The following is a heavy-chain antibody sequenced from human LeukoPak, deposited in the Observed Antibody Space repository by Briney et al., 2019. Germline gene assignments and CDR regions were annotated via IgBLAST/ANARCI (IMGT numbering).Heavy chain of an antibody. D-gene: IGHD3-3*01. CDR2: ISGSGGST. CDR3: AKYTIFGVVIYYYYYMDV. V-gene: IGHV3-23*01. CDR1: GFTFSSYA. J-gene: IGHJ6*03. Sequence: GGSLRLSCAASGFTFSSYAMSWARQAPGKGLEWVSAISGSGGSTYYADSVKGRFTISRDNSKNTLYLQTNSLRAEDTAVYYCAKYTIFGVVIYYYYYMDVWGKGTTVTVSS.